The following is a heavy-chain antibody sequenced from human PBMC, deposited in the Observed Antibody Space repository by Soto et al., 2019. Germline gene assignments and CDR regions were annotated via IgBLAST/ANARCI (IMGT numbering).Heavy chain of an antibody. V-gene: IGHV2-5*01. Sequence: QITLKESGPTLVKPTQTLTLTCTFSGFSLSSYGVAVGWIRQPPGNALECVALIYWNDDKRYSPSLKSRLTITKDTSENKVVLTMTHMDPVDTATYYCDRSPPYQYGSWTYHNFDFWGQGTLVTVSS. J-gene: IGHJ4*02. CDR2: IYWNDDK. D-gene: IGHD3-10*01. CDR3: DRSPPYQYGSWTYHNFDF. CDR1: GFSLSSYGVA.